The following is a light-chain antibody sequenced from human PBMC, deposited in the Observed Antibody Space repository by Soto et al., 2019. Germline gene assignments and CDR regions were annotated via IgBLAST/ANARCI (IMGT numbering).Light chain of an antibody. CDR3: QQYNQWHPWT. Sequence: EIVMTQSPSTLSVSPGERATLSCGASQTVATNLAWYQQKPGQAPRLLIYHASTRATGIPASFSGSGCGTEFTLTISSLQYEDFSAHYCQQYNQWHPWTFGQGTKVDIK. CDR1: QTVATN. CDR2: HAS. V-gene: IGKV3D-15*01. J-gene: IGKJ1*01.